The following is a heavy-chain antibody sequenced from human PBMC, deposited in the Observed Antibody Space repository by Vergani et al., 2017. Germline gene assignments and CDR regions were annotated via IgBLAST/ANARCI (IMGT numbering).Heavy chain of an antibody. Sequence: QLQLQESGPGLVKPSATLSLTCSVSGASIRISNYYWGWIRQPPGKGLEWIASIYYSGSTYYNPSLKSRVTISVDTSKNQFSLQLSSVTAADTAVYFCARHSTVEWLVKLGWIDPWGQGILVTVSS. D-gene: IGHD6-19*01. V-gene: IGHV4-39*01. CDR3: ARHSTVEWLVKLGWIDP. J-gene: IGHJ5*02. CDR1: GASIRISNYY. CDR2: IYYSGST.